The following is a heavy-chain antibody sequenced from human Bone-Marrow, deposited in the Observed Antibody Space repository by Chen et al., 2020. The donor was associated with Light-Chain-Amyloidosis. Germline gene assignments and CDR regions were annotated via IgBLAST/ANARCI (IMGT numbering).Heavy chain of an antibody. D-gene: IGHD3-10*01. CDR1: GFTFGDNA. V-gene: IGHV3-49*04. J-gene: IGHJ4*02. CDR3: TRSSLWFGELSSGY. CDR2: IRSKAYGGTT. Sequence: VESGGGLVQPGRSLRLSCTASGFTFGDNAMSWVRQAPGKGLEWVGFIRSKAYGGTTEYAASVKGRFTISRDDSKSIAYLQMNSLKTEDTAVYYCTRSSLWFGELSSGYWGQGTLVTVSS.